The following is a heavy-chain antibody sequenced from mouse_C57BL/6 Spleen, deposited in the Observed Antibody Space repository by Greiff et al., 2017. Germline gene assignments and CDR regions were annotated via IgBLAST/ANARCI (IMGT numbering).Heavy chain of an antibody. V-gene: IGHV8-5*01. CDR1: GFSLSTSNMG. Sequence: QVQLKESGRGILQPSQTLSLTCSFSGFSLSTSNMGIGWIRQPSGKGLEWLAHIWWNDDKYYNPTLKSRLTIATDTSNNQVFLKITSVDTADTATYYCALDSSGYFDYWGQGTTLTVSS. D-gene: IGHD3-2*02. CDR3: ALDSSGYFDY. J-gene: IGHJ2*01. CDR2: IWWNDDK.